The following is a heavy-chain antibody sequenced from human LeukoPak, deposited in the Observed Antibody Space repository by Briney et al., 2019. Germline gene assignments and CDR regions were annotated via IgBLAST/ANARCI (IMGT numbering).Heavy chain of an antibody. D-gene: IGHD2-2*02. CDR3: ARGGGNIVVVPAAIQGPYYYYYGMDV. Sequence: SETLSLTCTVSGGPISSYYGSWIRQPPGKGLEWMGYIYYSGSTNYNPSLKSRVTISVDPSKNQFSLKLSSVTAADTAVYYCARGGGNIVVVPAAIQGPYYYYYGMDVWGQGTTVTVSS. CDR2: IYYSGST. CDR1: GGPISSYY. J-gene: IGHJ6*02. V-gene: IGHV4-59*01.